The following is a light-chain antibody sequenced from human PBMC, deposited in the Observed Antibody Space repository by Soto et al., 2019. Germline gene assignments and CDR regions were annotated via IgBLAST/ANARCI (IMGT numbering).Light chain of an antibody. Sequence: QLVLTQSPSASASLGASVKLTCTLSSGHSSYAIAWHQQQPEKGPRYLMKLNSDGSHSKGDGIPDRFSRSSSGAERYLTISSLQSEDEADYYCQTWGTGIQVFGTGTKLTVL. V-gene: IGLV4-69*01. CDR1: SGHSSYA. CDR2: LNSDGSH. J-gene: IGLJ1*01. CDR3: QTWGTGIQV.